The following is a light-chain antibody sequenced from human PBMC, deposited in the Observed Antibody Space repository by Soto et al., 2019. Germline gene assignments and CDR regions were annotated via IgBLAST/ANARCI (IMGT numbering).Light chain of an antibody. V-gene: IGLV2-14*03. CDR1: SSDIGGYNY. CDR2: EVS. Sequence: QAVLTQSASVSGSPGQAITISCTGSSSDIGGYNYVSWYQQHPGRAPKLIIYEVSARPSGISDRFSGSKSGNTASLTISGLQAEDESVYYCSSRTSSDTLVFGGGTKVTVL. CDR3: SSRTSSDTLV. J-gene: IGLJ2*01.